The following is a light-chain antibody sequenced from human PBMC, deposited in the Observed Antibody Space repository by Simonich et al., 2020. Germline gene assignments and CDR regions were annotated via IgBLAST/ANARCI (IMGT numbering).Light chain of an antibody. V-gene: IGLV2-11*01. Sequence: QSALTQPRSVSGSPGQSVTISCTGTSIDVGGYNYVSWYQQHPGKAPKLMIYDVSKRPSGVPDRFSGSKSGNTASLTISGLQAEDEADYYCSSYTSSSTLVFGGGTKLTVL. J-gene: IGLJ2*01. CDR3: SSYTSSSTLV. CDR1: SIDVGGYNY. CDR2: DVS.